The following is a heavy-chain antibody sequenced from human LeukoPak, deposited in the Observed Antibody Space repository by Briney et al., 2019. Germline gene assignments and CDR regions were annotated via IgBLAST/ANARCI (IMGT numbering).Heavy chain of an antibody. CDR3: ARSRIAVAGKAGDY. CDR2: IIPIFGTA. V-gene: IGHV1-69*01. CDR1: GGTFSSYA. J-gene: IGHJ4*02. D-gene: IGHD6-19*01. Sequence: GASVKVSCKASGGTFSSYAISWVRQAPGQGLEWMGGIIPIFGTANYAQKFQGRVTITADESTITAYMELSSLRSEDTAVYYCARSRIAVAGKAGDYWGQGTLVTVSS.